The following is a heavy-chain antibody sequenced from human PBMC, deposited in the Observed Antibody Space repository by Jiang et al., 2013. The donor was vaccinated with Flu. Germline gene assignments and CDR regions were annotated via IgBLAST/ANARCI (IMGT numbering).Heavy chain of an antibody. D-gene: IGHD2-2*01. CDR3: ARPTGYCSGTSCYPHY. V-gene: IGHV7-4-1*02. CDR2: INTDTRNP. Sequence: WVRQAPGHGLQWMGWINTDTRNPTYAQDFTGRFVFSLDTSVSTAYLQITSLKTDDTAVYYCARPTGYCSGTSCYPHYWGQGTLVTVSS. J-gene: IGHJ4*02.